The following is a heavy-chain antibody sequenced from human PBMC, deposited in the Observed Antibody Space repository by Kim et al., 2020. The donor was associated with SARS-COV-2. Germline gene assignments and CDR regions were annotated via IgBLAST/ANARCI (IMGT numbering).Heavy chain of an antibody. V-gene: IGHV4-59*13. CDR3: ARARASGTTWSQLFDY. J-gene: IGHJ4*02. Sequence: SETLSLTCTVSGGSISSYYWSWIRQPPGKGLEWIGYIYYSGSTNYNPSLKSRVTISVDTSKNQFSLKLSSVTAADTAVYYCARARASGTTWSQLFDYWGQGTLVTVSS. D-gene: IGHD1-7*01. CDR1: GGSISSYY. CDR2: IYYSGST.